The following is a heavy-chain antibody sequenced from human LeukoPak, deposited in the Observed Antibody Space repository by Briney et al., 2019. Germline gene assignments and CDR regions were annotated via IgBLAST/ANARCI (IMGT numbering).Heavy chain of an antibody. CDR3: ARRYMGIDY. J-gene: IGHJ4*02. V-gene: IGHV4-39*01. D-gene: IGHD5-12*01. Sequence: SETLSLTCNVSGGSISNDDYYWAWIRQPPRKGLEWIGNIYYTGTTYYNPSLKSRVTISVDTSKNQFSLKLNSVTAADSAVYYCARRYMGIDYWGQGTLVTVSS. CDR2: IYYTGTT. CDR1: GGSISNDDYY.